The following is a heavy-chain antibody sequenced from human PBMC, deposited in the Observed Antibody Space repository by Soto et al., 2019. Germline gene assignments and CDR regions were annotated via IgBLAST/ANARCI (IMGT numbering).Heavy chain of an antibody. CDR1: GGSISSYY. CDR2: IYYSGST. CDR3: ARVLSGSNKEFVY. D-gene: IGHD1-26*01. V-gene: IGHV4-59*01. Sequence: SETLSLTCTVSGGSISSYYWSWIRQPPGKGLEWIGYIYYSGSTNYNPSLKSRVTISVDTSKNQFSLKLSSVTAADTAVYYCARVLSGSNKEFVYWGQGTRVTVSS. J-gene: IGHJ4*02.